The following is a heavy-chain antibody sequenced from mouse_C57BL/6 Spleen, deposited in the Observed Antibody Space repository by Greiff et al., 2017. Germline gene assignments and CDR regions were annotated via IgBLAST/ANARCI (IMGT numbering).Heavy chain of an antibody. Sequence: VQLQQSGPELVKPGASVKISCKASGYTFTDYYMNWVKQSHGKSLEWIGDINPNNGGTSYNQKFKGKATLTVDKSSSTAYMELRSLTSEDSAVYYCARERPSAWFAYWGQGTLVTVSA. CDR3: ARERPSAWFAY. CDR2: INPNNGGT. J-gene: IGHJ3*01. V-gene: IGHV1-26*01. CDR1: GYTFTDYY.